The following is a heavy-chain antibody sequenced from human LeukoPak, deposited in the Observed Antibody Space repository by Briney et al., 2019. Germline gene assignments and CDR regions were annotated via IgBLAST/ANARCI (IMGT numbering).Heavy chain of an antibody. CDR2: INHSGST. D-gene: IGHD6-19*01. Sequence: SETLSLTCAVYGGSFSGYYWSWIRQPPGKGLEWIGEINHSGSTNYNPSLKSRVTISVDTSKNQFSLKLSSVTAADTAVYYCARDSSGWPFDYWGQGTLVTVSS. J-gene: IGHJ4*02. CDR3: ARDSSGWPFDY. CDR1: GGSFSGYY. V-gene: IGHV4-34*01.